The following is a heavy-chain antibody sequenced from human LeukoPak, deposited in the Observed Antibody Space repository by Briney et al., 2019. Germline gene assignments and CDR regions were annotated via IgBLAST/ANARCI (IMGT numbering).Heavy chain of an antibody. V-gene: IGHV4-34*01. Sequence: SETLSLTCAVYGGSFSGYYWSWIRQPPGKGLEWIGEINHSGSTNYNPSLESRVTISVDTSKNQFSLKLSSVTAADTAVYYCARGAPGIAARPYPDWGQGTLVTVSS. CDR2: INHSGST. CDR1: GGSFSGYY. CDR3: ARGAPGIAARPYPD. D-gene: IGHD6-6*01. J-gene: IGHJ4*02.